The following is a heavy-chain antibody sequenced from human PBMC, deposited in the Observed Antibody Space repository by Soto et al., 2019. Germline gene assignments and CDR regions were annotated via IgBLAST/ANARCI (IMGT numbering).Heavy chain of an antibody. CDR3: AMDYGGNSV. Sequence: SETLSLTCAVYGGSLSAYYWNWIRQPPGEGLEWIGEVNHSGSTNYNPSLKSRVTISVDTSKNQFSLKLSSVTAADTAVYYCAMDYGGNSVWGQGTLVTVSS. D-gene: IGHD4-17*01. CDR1: GGSLSAYY. CDR2: VNHSGST. J-gene: IGHJ4*02. V-gene: IGHV4-34*01.